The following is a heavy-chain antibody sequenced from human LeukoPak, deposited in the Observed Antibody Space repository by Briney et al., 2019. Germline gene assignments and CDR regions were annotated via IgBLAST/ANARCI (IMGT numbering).Heavy chain of an antibody. D-gene: IGHD4-23*01. J-gene: IGHJ5*02. CDR2: IKQDGSEK. CDR3: ARVRSYGWFDP. V-gene: IGHV3-7*04. Sequence: GGSLRLSCAASGXTFSTYWMSWVRQAPGKGLEWVANIKQDGSEKYYVDSVKGRFTISRDNAKNSLYLQMNSLRAEDTAVYYCARVRSYGWFDPWGQGTLVTVSS. CDR1: GXTFSTYW.